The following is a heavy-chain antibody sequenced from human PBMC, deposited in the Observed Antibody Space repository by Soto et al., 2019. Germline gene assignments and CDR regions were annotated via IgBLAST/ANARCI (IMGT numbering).Heavy chain of an antibody. Sequence: SETLSLTCTVSGGSISSYYWSWIRQPPGKGLECIGYIYYSGSTNYNPSLKSRVTISVDTSKNQFSLKLSSVTAADTALYYCARRYSGSSDYWGPGPLVTVSS. CDR2: IYYSGST. V-gene: IGHV4-59*01. D-gene: IGHD6-13*01. J-gene: IGHJ4*02. CDR3: ARRYSGSSDY. CDR1: GGSISSYY.